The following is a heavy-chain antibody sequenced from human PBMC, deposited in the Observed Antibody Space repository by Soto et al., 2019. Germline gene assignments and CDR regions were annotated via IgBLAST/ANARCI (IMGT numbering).Heavy chain of an antibody. CDR2: INGDTGQT. Sequence: AAVKVSCKASGYSFSTYAMHWVRQAPGQSLEWMGWINGDTGQTKFSQRFQDRITSTKDTSASTAYMELSSLRSEDTAVYYFARGKGMEENYYYYGLDIWGQGTTVTVSS. CDR1: GYSFSTYA. V-gene: IGHV1-3*01. J-gene: IGHJ6*02. D-gene: IGHD1-1*01. CDR3: ARGKGMEENYYYYGLDI.